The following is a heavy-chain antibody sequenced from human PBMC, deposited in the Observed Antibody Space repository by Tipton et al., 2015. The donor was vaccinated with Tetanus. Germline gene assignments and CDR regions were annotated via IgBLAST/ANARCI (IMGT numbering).Heavy chain of an antibody. Sequence: TLSLTCAVYGGSFSGYFWSWIRQPPGKGLEWIGEINHSGSTNYNPSLKSRVTMSVDTSKNQFSLKLSSVTAADTAVYYCARLGFVATYFDSWGQGTLVTVSS. CDR3: ARLGFVATYFDS. D-gene: IGHD3-10*01. J-gene: IGHJ4*02. CDR2: INHSGST. CDR1: GGSFSGYF. V-gene: IGHV4-34*01.